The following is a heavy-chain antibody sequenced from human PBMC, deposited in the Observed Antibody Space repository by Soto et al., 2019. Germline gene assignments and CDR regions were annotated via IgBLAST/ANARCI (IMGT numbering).Heavy chain of an antibody. CDR3: AKDRGAPGGYVDY. CDR2: ISGSGGST. CDR1: GFTFSSYA. V-gene: IGHV3-23*01. D-gene: IGHD3-10*01. J-gene: IGHJ4*02. Sequence: GGSLRLSCAASGFTFSSYALRWVRQAPGKGLEWVSAISGSGGSTYYADSVKGRFTISRDNSKNTLYLQMNSLRAEDTAVYYCAKDRGAPGGYVDYWGQGTLVTVSS.